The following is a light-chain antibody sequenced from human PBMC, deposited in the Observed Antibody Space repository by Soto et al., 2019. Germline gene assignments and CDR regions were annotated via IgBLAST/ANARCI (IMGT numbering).Light chain of an antibody. CDR3: QQRSSWPRT. J-gene: IGKJ1*01. Sequence: EIVLTQSPATLSLSPGDRATLACRASQSVSTYLAWYQQKPGQAPRVVIYDASNRATGIPPRFSGSGSGTDFTLTISSLEPEDVAVYYCQQRSSWPRTFGQGTKVEIK. CDR1: QSVSTY. V-gene: IGKV3-11*01. CDR2: DAS.